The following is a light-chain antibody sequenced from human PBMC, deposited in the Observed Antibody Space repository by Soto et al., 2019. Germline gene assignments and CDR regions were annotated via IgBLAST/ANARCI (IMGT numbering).Light chain of an antibody. V-gene: IGKV3-15*01. CDR1: QSVSSN. CDR3: QQYDSWPS. J-gene: IGKJ3*01. Sequence: EIVMTQSPATLSVSPGERATLSCRASQSVSSNLAWYQQKPGQTPRLLFYGASTRATGIPARFSGSGSGSEFTLTISSLQSEDFAVYYCQQYDSWPSFGPGTKVDIK. CDR2: GAS.